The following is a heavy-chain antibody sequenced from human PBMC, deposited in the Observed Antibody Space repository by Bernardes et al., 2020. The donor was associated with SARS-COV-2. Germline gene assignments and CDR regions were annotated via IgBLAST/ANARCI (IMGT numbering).Heavy chain of an antibody. J-gene: IGHJ4*02. CDR3: ARYGDPSMYFDY. D-gene: IGHD4-17*01. Sequence: ASVKVSCKASGYTFTTYAMHWVRQAPGQRLEWMGWINAGGYTTYSQKFQGRVTLTRDTSASIAYMEMSSLRSEDTAVYYCARYGDPSMYFDYWGQGTLVTVSS. CDR2: INAGGYT. V-gene: IGHV1-3*01. CDR1: GYTFTTYA.